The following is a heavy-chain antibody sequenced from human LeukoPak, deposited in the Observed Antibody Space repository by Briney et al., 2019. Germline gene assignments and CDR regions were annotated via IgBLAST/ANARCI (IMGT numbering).Heavy chain of an antibody. J-gene: IGHJ3*02. CDR3: AKAVTVGADAFDI. Sequence: GGSLRLSCAASGFTFSSYAMSWVRQAPGKGLEWVSAIIGSGGSTYYADSVKGRFTISRYNSKNTLYLQMNRLRAEDTAVYYCAKAVTVGADAFDIWGQGTMVTVSS. CDR2: IIGSGGST. V-gene: IGHV3-23*01. CDR1: GFTFSSYA. D-gene: IGHD1-26*01.